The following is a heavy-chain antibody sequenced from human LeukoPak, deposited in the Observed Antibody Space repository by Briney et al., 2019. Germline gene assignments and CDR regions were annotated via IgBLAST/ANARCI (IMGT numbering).Heavy chain of an antibody. CDR2: INHSGST. V-gene: IGHV4-34*01. D-gene: IGHD3-22*01. Sequence: SETLSLTCAVYGGSFSGYYWSWIRQPPGKGLEWIGEINHSGSTNYNPSLKSRVTISVDTSKDQFSLKLSSVTAADTAVYYCAREGSGYYGGFDYWGQGTLVTVSS. CDR1: GGSFSGYY. CDR3: AREGSGYYGGFDY. J-gene: IGHJ4*02.